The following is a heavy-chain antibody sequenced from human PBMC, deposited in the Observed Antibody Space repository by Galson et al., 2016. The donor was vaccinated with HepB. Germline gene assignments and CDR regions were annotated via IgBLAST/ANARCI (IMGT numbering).Heavy chain of an antibody. CDR3: ARGATIAYT. V-gene: IGHV3-48*03. CDR1: GSALSDYE. CDR2: ISMSGLTT. Sequence: SLRLSCAASGSALSDYEMNWVRQAPGKGLDWVSHISMSGLTTHYADSVKGRFTISRDNAKNLLYLQMNSLRAEDTALYYCARGATIAYTWGQGTLVTVSS. J-gene: IGHJ5*02. D-gene: IGHD1-14*01.